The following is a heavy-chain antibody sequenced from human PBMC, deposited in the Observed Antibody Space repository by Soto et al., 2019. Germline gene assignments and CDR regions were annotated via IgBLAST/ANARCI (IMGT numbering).Heavy chain of an antibody. V-gene: IGHV3-7*01. Sequence: GGSLRLSYAASGFTFSNYWMNWVRQAPGKGLEWVANINEDGSEKYYVDSAKGRFTISKDNAKNSLYLQMSSLRAEDTAVYYCARDLFDYWGQGTLVTVSS. CDR3: ARDLFDY. J-gene: IGHJ4*02. CDR1: GFTFSNYW. CDR2: INEDGSEK.